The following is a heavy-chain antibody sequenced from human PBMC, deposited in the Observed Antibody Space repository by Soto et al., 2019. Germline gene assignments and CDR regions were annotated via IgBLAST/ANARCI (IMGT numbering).Heavy chain of an antibody. CDR1: GFTFNIYA. Sequence: GGSLRLSCAASGFTFNIYAMSWVRQAPGKGLEWVSAISGGDGTTYYADSVKGRFTISRDNSKNTLYLQMNSLRAEDTAVYYCAKESRGGHFEYWGQGTLVTVSS. V-gene: IGHV3-23*01. CDR3: AKESRGGHFEY. J-gene: IGHJ4*02. CDR2: ISGGDGTT. D-gene: IGHD3-10*01.